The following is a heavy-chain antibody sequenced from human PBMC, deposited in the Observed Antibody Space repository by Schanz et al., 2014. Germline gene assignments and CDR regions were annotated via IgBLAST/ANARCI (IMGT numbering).Heavy chain of an antibody. CDR2: INPNSGGT. CDR1: GDTLSSYG. D-gene: IGHD3-3*01. V-gene: IGHV1-2*02. CDR3: ARTASHDVWRGYIPHYAFDL. J-gene: IGHJ3*01. Sequence: QVQLVQSGAEVKKPGSSVTVSCKASGDTLSSYGISWVRQAPGQGLEWMGRINPNSGGTNYAQKFQGRVTMTRDTSISTAYMELSRLTSDDTAVFYCARTASHDVWRGYIPHYAFDLWGQGTVVIVSS.